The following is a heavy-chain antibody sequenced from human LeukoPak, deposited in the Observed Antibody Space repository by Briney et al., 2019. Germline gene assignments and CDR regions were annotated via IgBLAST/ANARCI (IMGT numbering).Heavy chain of an antibody. V-gene: IGHV1-2*02. Sequence: EASVKVSCKASGYTFTDYYMHWVRQAPGQGLEWMGWINPNSGGTNSAQKFQGRATMTRDTSISTAYMELSRLRSDDTAVYYCARGGSYYSDYWGQGTLVTVSS. CDR2: INPNSGGT. CDR3: ARGGSYYSDY. CDR1: GYTFTDYY. J-gene: IGHJ4*02. D-gene: IGHD1-26*01.